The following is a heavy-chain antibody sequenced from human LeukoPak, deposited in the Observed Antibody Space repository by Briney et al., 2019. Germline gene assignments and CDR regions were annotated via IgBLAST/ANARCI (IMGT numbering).Heavy chain of an antibody. CDR1: GYTFTGYY. J-gene: IGHJ6*02. CDR2: INPNSGGT. V-gene: IGHV1-2*02. CDR3: ARDRYYYDSSGYYWVSASYYYGMDV. D-gene: IGHD3-22*01. Sequence: GASVKVSCKASGYTFTGYYIHWVRQAPGQGLEWMGWINPNSGGTNYSQKFQGRVTMTTDTSTSTAYMELRSLRSDDTAVYYCARDRYYYDSSGYYWVSASYYYGMDVWGQGTTVTVSS.